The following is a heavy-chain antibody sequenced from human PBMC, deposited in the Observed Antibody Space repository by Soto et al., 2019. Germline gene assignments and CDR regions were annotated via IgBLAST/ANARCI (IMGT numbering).Heavy chain of an antibody. J-gene: IGHJ4*02. V-gene: IGHV3-9*01. CDR2: ISWNSGRI. CDR3: AKDNKVTLVREATFEH. D-gene: IGHD3-10*01. CDR1: GCTFDDYA. Sequence: SLILSCSASGCTFDDYAMHWVRQAPGKGLEWVSGISWNSGRIGYADSVKGRFTISRDNAKNSLYLQMNSLRREDTALYYCAKDNKVTLVREATFEHWGKGTLVTVSS.